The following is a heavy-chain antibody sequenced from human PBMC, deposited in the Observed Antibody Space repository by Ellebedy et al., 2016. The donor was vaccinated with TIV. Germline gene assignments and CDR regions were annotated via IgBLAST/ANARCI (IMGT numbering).Heavy chain of an antibody. J-gene: IGHJ4*02. D-gene: IGHD3-10*01. CDR1: GGSISSSNW. CDR2: IYHSGST. V-gene: IGHV4-4*02. Sequence: MPSETLSLTCAVSGGSISSSNWWSWVRQPPGKGLEWIGVIYHSGSTNYNPSLKSRVTISIDTSKNQFSLKLSSVTAADTAVYYCARREGYYGSGSYYANWGQGTLVTVSS. CDR3: ARREGYYGSGSYYAN.